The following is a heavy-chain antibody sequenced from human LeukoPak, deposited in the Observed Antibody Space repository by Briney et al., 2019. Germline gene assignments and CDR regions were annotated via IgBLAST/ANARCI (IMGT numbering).Heavy chain of an antibody. J-gene: IGHJ4*02. CDR2: INPRGGST. CDR1: GYTFTSYY. CDR3: ARVGVTAATADY. V-gene: IGHV1-46*01. Sequence: ASVKVSCKASGYTFTSYYMHRVRQAPGQGPEWMGIINPRGGSTDYAQKFQDRATMTSDTSTSTVYMELNSLRSEDTAVYFCARVGVTAATADYWGQGTLVTVSS. D-gene: IGHD6-25*01.